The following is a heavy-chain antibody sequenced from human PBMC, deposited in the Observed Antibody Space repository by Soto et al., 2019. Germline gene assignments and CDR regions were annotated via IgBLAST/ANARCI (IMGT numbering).Heavy chain of an antibody. Sequence: ASVKVSWKASGYTFTSYGISWVRQAPGQGLEWMGWISAYNGNTNYAQKLQGRVTMTTDTSTSTAYMELRSLRSDDTAVYYCAREGSYDFWTGYAKPHYYHGMDVWGQGTKV. CDR1: GYTFTSYG. CDR3: AREGSYDFWTGYAKPHYYHGMDV. V-gene: IGHV1-18*01. CDR2: ISAYNGNT. D-gene: IGHD3-3*01. J-gene: IGHJ6*02.